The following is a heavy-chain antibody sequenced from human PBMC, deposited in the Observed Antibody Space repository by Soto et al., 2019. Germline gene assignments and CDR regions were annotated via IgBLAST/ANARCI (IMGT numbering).Heavy chain of an antibody. CDR3: ARGYDFWSGYYAQISYYYYGMVV. CDR2: IIPIFGTA. CDR1: GGTFSSYA. J-gene: IGHJ6*02. Sequence: SVKVSCKASGGTFSSYAISWVRQAPGQGLEWMGGIIPIFGTANYAQKFQGRVTITADESTSTAYMELSSLRSEDTAVYYCARGYDFWSGYYAQISYYYYGMVVWGQGTTVTVSS. V-gene: IGHV1-69*13. D-gene: IGHD3-3*01.